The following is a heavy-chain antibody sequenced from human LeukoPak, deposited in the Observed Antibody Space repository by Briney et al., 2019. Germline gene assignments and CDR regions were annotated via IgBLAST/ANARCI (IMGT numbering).Heavy chain of an antibody. CDR3: ARERTTIFGVVIIGGDAFDI. CDR2: IKQDGSEK. J-gene: IGHJ3*02. CDR1: GFTFSSYW. Sequence: PGGSLRLSCAASGFTFSSYWMSWVRQAPGKGLEWVANIKQDGSEKYYVDSVKGRFTISRDNAKNSLYLQMNSLRAEDTAVYYCARERTTIFGVVIIGGDAFDIWGQGTMVTVSS. D-gene: IGHD3-3*01. V-gene: IGHV3-7*01.